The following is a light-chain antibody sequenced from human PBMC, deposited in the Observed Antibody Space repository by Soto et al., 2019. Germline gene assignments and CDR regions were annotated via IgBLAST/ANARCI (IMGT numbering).Light chain of an antibody. V-gene: IGLV2-14*01. J-gene: IGLJ1*01. Sequence: QSVLTQPASVTGSPGQSITISCTGTSSGVGGSNRVSWYRHYPGTAPKLIIYEVGNRPSGISDRFSASKSGNTTSLIISGLQPEDEADYYCSSYTSSSTPYVFGTGTKSPS. CDR1: SSGVGGSNR. CDR3: SSYTSSSTPYV. CDR2: EVG.